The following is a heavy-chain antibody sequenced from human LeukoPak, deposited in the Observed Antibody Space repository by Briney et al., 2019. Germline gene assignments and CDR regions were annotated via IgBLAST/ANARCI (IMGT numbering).Heavy chain of an antibody. V-gene: IGHV4-59*02. D-gene: IGHD3/OR15-3a*01. Sequence: SETLSLTCTVSGASVSGKFWSWIRHSPGNGLEWIGLIYYSGSTKFNPSLKSRVAMSVDPSNNQFSLSLNSVTTVDTAVYFCVGGGDWLPEYWGRGTQVIVSS. CDR2: IYYSGST. J-gene: IGHJ4*01. CDR3: VGGGDWLPEY. CDR1: GASVSGKF.